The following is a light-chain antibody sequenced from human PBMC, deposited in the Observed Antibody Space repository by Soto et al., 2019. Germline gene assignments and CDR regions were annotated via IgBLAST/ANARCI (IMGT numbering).Light chain of an antibody. Sequence: IQLTQSPSSLSASVGDRVTITCRASQGIGSYLARYQQKPGEAPKLLIFTASTLQSGVPSRFSGSGSGTDFTLTISSLQAEDFATYYCQQLSTYPSTFGGGTKVDIK. CDR2: TAS. V-gene: IGKV1-9*01. CDR1: QGIGSY. CDR3: QQLSTYPST. J-gene: IGKJ4*01.